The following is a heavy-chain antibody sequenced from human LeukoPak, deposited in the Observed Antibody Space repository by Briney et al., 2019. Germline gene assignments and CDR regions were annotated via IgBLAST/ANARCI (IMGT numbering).Heavy chain of an antibody. D-gene: IGHD2-15*01. CDR2: ISHDGSNK. CDR1: GFTFSSYA. J-gene: IGHJ4*02. V-gene: IGHV3-30-3*01. Sequence: PGGSLRLSCAASGFTFSSYAMHWVRQAPGKGLEWVAVISHDGSNKYYADSVKGRFTISRDNSKNTLYVQMNSLRVEDTAVYYCARVDCSGGSCCLRPFDYWGQGTLVTVSS. CDR3: ARVDCSGGSCCLRPFDY.